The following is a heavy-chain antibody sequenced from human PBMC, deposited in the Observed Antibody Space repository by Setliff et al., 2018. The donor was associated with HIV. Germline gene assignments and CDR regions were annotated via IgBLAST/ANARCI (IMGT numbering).Heavy chain of an antibody. D-gene: IGHD2-15*01. CDR2: INQDGSEQ. V-gene: IGHV3-7*01. CDR1: GFSVSDYW. CDR3: ARGGAIGVSVGAT. J-gene: IGHJ5*02. Sequence: ETLSLTCAASGFSVSDYWMIWVRQAPGKGLEWLANINQDGSEQNSADSLKGRFSVSKDNAKNSLSLQMNSLRAEDTAVYYCARGGAIGVSVGATWGQGTLVTVSS.